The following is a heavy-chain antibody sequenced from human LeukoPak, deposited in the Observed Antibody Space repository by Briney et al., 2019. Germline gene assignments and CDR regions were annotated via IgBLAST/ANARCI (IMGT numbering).Heavy chain of an antibody. CDR1: GFTFDDYA. D-gene: IGHD6-13*01. CDR2: ISWNRGSI. Sequence: GGSLRLSCAASGFTFDDYAMHWVRQAPGKGLEWVSGISWNRGSIGYADSVKGRFTISRDNAKNSLYLQMNSLRAEDMALYYCAKDISSSPRYMDVWGKGTTVTVSS. V-gene: IGHV3-9*03. CDR3: AKDISSSPRYMDV. J-gene: IGHJ6*03.